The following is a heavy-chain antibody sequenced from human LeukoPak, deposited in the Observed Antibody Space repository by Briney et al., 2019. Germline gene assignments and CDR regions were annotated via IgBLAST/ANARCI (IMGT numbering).Heavy chain of an antibody. D-gene: IGHD3-22*01. Sequence: ASVKVSCKVSGYTPTELSMHWVRQAPGKGLEWMGGFDPEDGETIYAQKFQGRVTMTEDTSTDTAYMELSSLRSEDTAVYYCATDRIGYYDSSGLKFWGQGTLVTVSS. J-gene: IGHJ4*02. CDR2: FDPEDGET. V-gene: IGHV1-24*01. CDR1: GYTPTELS. CDR3: ATDRIGYYDSSGLKF.